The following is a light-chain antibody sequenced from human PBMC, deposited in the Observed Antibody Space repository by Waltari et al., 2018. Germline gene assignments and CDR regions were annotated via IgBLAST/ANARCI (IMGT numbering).Light chain of an antibody. V-gene: IGKV1-39*01. J-gene: IGKJ2*01. CDR1: QSISSF. Sequence: IQMTQSPSSLSASVGDRVTITCRASQSISSFLNWYQQIPGKAPKLLIYVASKLQSGVPSRFSGSGSGTDFSLTISSLQPEDFATYYCQQSYITTYTFGQGTKLEIK. CDR2: VAS. CDR3: QQSYITTYT.